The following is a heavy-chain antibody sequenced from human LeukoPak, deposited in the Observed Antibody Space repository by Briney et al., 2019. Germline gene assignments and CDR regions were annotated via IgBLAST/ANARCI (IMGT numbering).Heavy chain of an antibody. Sequence: SETLSLTCTVSGDSISSGGYYWTWIRQHPEKGLEWIGYIYYSGRTCYNPSLKSRLTISVDTSKNQFSLKMNSVTAADTAVYYCARASGSYSGDFDYWGQGTLVTVSS. CDR1: GDSISSGGYY. J-gene: IGHJ4*02. D-gene: IGHD1-26*01. CDR2: IYYSGRT. CDR3: ARASGSYSGDFDY. V-gene: IGHV4-31*03.